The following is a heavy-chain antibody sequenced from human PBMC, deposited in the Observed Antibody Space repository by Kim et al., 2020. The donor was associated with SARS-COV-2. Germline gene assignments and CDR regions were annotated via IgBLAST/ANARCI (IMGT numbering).Heavy chain of an antibody. J-gene: IGHJ4*02. CDR3: ATGFDWLLLW. CDR2: ISYDGSNK. CDR1: GFTFSSYG. D-gene: IGHD3-9*01. Sequence: GGSLRLSCAASGFTFSSYGMHWVRQAPGKGLEWVAVISYDGSNKYYADSVKGRFTISRDNSKNTLYLQMNSLRAEDTAVYYCATGFDWLLLWWGQGTLVTVSS. V-gene: IGHV3-30*03.